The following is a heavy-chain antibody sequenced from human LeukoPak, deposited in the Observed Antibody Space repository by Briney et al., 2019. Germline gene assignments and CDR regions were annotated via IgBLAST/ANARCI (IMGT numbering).Heavy chain of an antibody. CDR2: IYTSGCT. D-gene: IGHD3-10*01. CDR3: AANSADYNTLGSSYKV. Sequence: SQTLSLTCSVSGGSISSGSYYWSWIRQPAGKGLEWIGRIYTSGCTNYNPSLKSRVTISVDTSKNQFSLKLSSVTAADTAVFYCAANSADYNTLGSSYKVWGQGTLVTVSS. CDR1: GGSISSGSYY. J-gene: IGHJ4*02. V-gene: IGHV4-61*02.